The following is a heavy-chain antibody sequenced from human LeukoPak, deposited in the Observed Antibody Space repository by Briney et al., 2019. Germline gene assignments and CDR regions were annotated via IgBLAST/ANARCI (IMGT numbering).Heavy chain of an antibody. CDR2: ISWNSGSI. J-gene: IGHJ6*02. CDR3: AKGYGSGSYYGMDV. V-gene: IGHV3-9*01. CDR1: GFTFDDYA. Sequence: GRSLRLSCAASGFTFDDYAMHWVRQAPGKGLEWVSGISWNSGSIGYADSVKGRFTISRDNAKNSLYLQMNSLRAEDTALYYCAKGYGSGSYYGMDVWGQGTTVTVSS. D-gene: IGHD3-10*01.